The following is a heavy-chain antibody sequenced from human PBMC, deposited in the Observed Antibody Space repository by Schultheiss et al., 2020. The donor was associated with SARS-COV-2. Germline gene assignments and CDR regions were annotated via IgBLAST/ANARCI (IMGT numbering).Heavy chain of an antibody. CDR3: ARLVVWSGYSDYYYYYMDV. J-gene: IGHJ6*03. CDR1: GGSISSGGYY. D-gene: IGHD3-3*01. Sequence: SQTLSLTCTVSGGSISSGGYYWSWIRQHPGKGLEWIGYIYYSGSTYYNPSLKSRVTISVDTSKNQFSLKLSSVTAADTAVYYCARLVVWSGYSDYYYYYMDVWGKGTTVTVSS. CDR2: IYYSGST. V-gene: IGHV4-31*03.